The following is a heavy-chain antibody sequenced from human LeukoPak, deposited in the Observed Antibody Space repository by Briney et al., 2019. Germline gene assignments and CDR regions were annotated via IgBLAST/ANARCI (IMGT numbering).Heavy chain of an antibody. CDR2: IRFDGSYK. CDR1: GFTFSSYG. CDR3: AKDPIVVGNYHYYYMDV. V-gene: IGHV3-30*02. J-gene: IGHJ6*03. D-gene: IGHD3-22*01. Sequence: GGSLRLSCAASGFTFSSYGMHWVRQAPGKGLEWVAFIRFDGSYKYYADSVKGRFTISRDNSKNTLYLQMNSLRAEDTAVYYCAKDPIVVGNYHYYYMDVWGKGATVTISS.